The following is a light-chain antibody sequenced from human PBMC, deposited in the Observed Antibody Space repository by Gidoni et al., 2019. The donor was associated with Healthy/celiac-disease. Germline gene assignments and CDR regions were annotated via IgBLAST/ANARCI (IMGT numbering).Light chain of an antibody. CDR1: QSLLHSNGYNY. CDR2: LGS. CDR3: MQALQTPRT. V-gene: IGKV2-28*01. J-gene: IGKJ1*01. Sequence: DVVMTQSQLSVTVTPGQPASISCRSRQSLLHSNGYNYLDWYLQKPGQSPQLLIYLGSNRASGVPDRFIGSGSGTDFTLKISRVEAEDVGFYYCMQALQTPRTFGQGTKVEIK.